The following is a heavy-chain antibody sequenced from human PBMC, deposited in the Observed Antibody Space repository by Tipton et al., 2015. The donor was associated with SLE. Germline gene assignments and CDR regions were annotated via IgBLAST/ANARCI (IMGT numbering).Heavy chain of an antibody. CDR1: GFTLSSYA. CDR3: AKDFSGGEALGGGGYYYYAMDG. CDR2: ISGSGGSP. V-gene: IGHV3-23*01. D-gene: IGHD3-16*01. J-gene: IGHJ6*02. Sequence: SLRLSCAASGFTLSSYAMSWVRQAPGKGLEWVSAISGSGGSPYYADFVKGRFTISRDNSKNTLYLQMNSLRADDTALYYCAKDFSGGEALGGGGYYYYAMDGWGQGTTVTVSS.